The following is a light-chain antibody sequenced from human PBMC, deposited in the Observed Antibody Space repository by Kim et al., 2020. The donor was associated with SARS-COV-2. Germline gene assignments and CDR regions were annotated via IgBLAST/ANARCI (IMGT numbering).Light chain of an antibody. J-gene: IGKJ2*01. Sequence: SASVGDRVTITCRASQDIGNDLAWYQQKPGKAPKRLIYGASNLPSGVPSRFSGSRSGTEFTLTISSLQPEDFASYYCLQYNSYPYTFGQGTKLEI. CDR3: LQYNSYPYT. CDR1: QDIGND. V-gene: IGKV1-17*01. CDR2: GAS.